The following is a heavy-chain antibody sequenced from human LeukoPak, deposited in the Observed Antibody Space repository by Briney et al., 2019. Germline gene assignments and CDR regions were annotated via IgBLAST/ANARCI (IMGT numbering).Heavy chain of an antibody. V-gene: IGHV3-21*01. CDR1: GGSISSSS. CDR3: AREMTTPDDAFDI. D-gene: IGHD4-11*01. Sequence: ETLSLTCTVSGGSISSSSYYWGWIRQPPGKGLEWVSSISTSSSYIYYADSVRGRFTISRDNSKNILSLQMNSLRAEDTAVYYCAREMTTPDDAFDIWGQGTMVIVSS. CDR2: ISTSSSYI. J-gene: IGHJ3*02.